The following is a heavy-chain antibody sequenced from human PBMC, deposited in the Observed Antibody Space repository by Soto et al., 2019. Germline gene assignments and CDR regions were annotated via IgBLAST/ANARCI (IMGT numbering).Heavy chain of an antibody. Sequence: TLSLTCTVSGGSISSGDYYWSWIRQPPGKGLEWIGYIYYSGSTYYNPSLKSRVTISVDTSKNQFSLKLTSVTAADTAVYYCVRQVGYSYGRFDYWGQGTLVTVSS. V-gene: IGHV4-30-4*01. CDR1: GGSISSGDYY. D-gene: IGHD5-18*01. CDR3: VRQVGYSYGRFDY. CDR2: IYYSGST. J-gene: IGHJ4*02.